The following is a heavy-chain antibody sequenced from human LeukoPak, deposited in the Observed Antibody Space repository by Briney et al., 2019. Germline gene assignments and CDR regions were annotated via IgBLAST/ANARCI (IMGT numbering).Heavy chain of an antibody. CDR3: ARVSDYCSSTSCYDNYYYYYMNV. V-gene: IGHV1-69*05. Sequence: SVKVSCKASGGTFSSYAISWVRQAPGQGLEWMGGIIPIFGTANYAQKFQGRVTITTDESTSTAYMELSSLRSEDTAVYYCARVSDYCSSTSCYDNYYYYYMNVWGKGTTVTVSS. J-gene: IGHJ6*03. D-gene: IGHD2-2*01. CDR1: GGTFSSYA. CDR2: IIPIFGTA.